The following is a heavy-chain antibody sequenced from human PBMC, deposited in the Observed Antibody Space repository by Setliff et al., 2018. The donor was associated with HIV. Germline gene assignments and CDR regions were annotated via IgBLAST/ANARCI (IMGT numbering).Heavy chain of an antibody. CDR2: ISSSSSYI. CDR3: ARVSKSSPDAFDI. Sequence: GGSLRLSCAATGFTFSSYSMNWVRQAPGKGLEWVSSISSSSSYIYYADSVKGRFTISRENSKNTLYLQMNSLRPEDTAVYYCARVSKSSPDAFDIWGQGTMVTVSS. J-gene: IGHJ3*02. V-gene: IGHV3-21*01. D-gene: IGHD6-13*01. CDR1: GFTFSSYS.